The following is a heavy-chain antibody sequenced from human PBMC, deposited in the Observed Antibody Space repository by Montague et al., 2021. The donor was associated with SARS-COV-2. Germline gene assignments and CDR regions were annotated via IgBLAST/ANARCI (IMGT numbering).Heavy chain of an antibody. CDR3: ARTSASSDY. CDR2: TYYRSKWNN. CDR1: GDSVSRNSAT. D-gene: IGHD1-26*01. J-gene: IGHJ4*02. Sequence: CAISGDSVSRNSATWDWIRQSPSKRFEWLGRTYYRSKWNNDYAISVKSRITINPDTSKNQISLQLNSVTPEDTAVYYCARTSASSDYWGQGTLVTVSS. V-gene: IGHV6-1*01.